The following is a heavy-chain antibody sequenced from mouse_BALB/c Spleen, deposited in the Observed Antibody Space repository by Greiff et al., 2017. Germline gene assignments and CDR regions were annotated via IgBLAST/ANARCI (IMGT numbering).Heavy chain of an antibody. CDR2: INPGSGGT. D-gene: IGHD1-1*01. Sequence: QVQLKESGAELVRPGTSVKVSCKASGYAFTNYLIEWVKQRPGQGLEWIGVINPGSGGTNYNEKFKGKATLTADKSSSTAYMQLSSLTSDDSAVYFCARYYYEAMDYWGQGTSVTVSS. J-gene: IGHJ4*01. CDR1: GYAFTNYL. CDR3: ARYYYEAMDY. V-gene: IGHV1-54*01.